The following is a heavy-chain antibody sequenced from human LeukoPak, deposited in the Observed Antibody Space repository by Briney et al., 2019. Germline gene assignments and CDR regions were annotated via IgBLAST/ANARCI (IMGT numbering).Heavy chain of an antibody. V-gene: IGHV1-18*01. J-gene: IGHJ6*03. CDR2: ISAYNGNT. CDR1: GYTFTSYG. D-gene: IGHD6-13*01. CDR3: ARGLRGGYSSSWYGSHISYMDV. Sequence: ASVKVSCKASGYTFTSYGISWVRQAPGQGLEWMGWISAYNGNTNYAQKLQGRVTMTTDTSTSTAYMELRSLRSDDTAVYYCARGLRGGYSSSWYGSHISYMDVWGKGTTVTVSS.